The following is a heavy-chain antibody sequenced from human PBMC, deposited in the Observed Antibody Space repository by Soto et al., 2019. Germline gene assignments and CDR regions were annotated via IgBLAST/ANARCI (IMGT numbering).Heavy chain of an antibody. CDR3: ARGRLLWFGELLAHNWFDP. CDR1: GGSFSGYY. J-gene: IGHJ5*02. CDR2: INHSGST. D-gene: IGHD3-10*01. Sequence: TSETLSLTCAVYGGSFSGYYWSWIRQPPGKGLEWIGEINHSGSTNYNPSLKSRVTISVDTSKNQFSLKLSSVTAADTAVYYCARGRLLWFGELLAHNWFDPWGQGTLVTVSS. V-gene: IGHV4-34*01.